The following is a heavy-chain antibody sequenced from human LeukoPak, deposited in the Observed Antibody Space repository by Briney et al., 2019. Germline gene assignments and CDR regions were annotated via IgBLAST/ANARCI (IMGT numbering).Heavy chain of an antibody. J-gene: IGHJ6*02. CDR1: GGSISSGGYY. CDR3: AALGSGYQYYYYYGMDV. CDR2: IYHSGST. Sequence: SETLSLTCTVSGGSISSGGYYWSWIRQPPGKGLEWIGYIYHSGSTYYNPSLKSRVTISVDRSKNQFSLKLSSVTAADTAVYYCAALGSGYQYYYYYGMDVWGQGTTVTVSS. D-gene: IGHD3-22*01. V-gene: IGHV4-30-2*01.